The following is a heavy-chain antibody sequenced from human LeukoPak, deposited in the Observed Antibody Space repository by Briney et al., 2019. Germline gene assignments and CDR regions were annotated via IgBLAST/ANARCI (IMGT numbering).Heavy chain of an antibody. Sequence: SETLSLTCTVPGGSISSYYWSWIRQPPGKGLEWIGYIYYSGSTNYNPSLKSRVTISVDTSKNQFSLKLSSVTAADTAVYYCARWDSSGFDYWGQGTLVTVSS. J-gene: IGHJ4*02. CDR2: IYYSGST. CDR3: ARWDSSGFDY. D-gene: IGHD3-22*01. V-gene: IGHV4-59*01. CDR1: GGSISSYY.